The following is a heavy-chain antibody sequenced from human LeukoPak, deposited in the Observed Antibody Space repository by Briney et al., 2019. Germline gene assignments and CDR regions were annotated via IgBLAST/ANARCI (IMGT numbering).Heavy chain of an antibody. CDR2: MNPNSGNT. J-gene: IGHJ4*02. Sequence: ASVKVSCKASGYTFTSYYINWVRQATAQELDWMGWMNPNSGNTGYAQKFQGTVTMTRTTSISTAYMELSSLRSEATAVYDCARDPGYDGSGYYPDWGQGTLVTVSS. CDR3: ARDPGYDGSGYYPD. V-gene: IGHV1-8*01. CDR1: GYTFTSYY. D-gene: IGHD3-22*01.